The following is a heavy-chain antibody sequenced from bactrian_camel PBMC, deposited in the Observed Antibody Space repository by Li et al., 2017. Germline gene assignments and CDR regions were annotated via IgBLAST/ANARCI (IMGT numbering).Heavy chain of an antibody. CDR1: GFTFSGYA. V-gene: IGHV3S40*01. CDR2: IYNSGATT. D-gene: IGHD4*01. CDR3: AKAPELETMDS. J-gene: IGHJ6*01. Sequence: DVQLVESGGGLVQPGGSLRLSCAASGFTFSGYAMSWVRQAPGKEREGVATIYNSGATTSYAASVKGRFTISRDNDKNTVYLQLNSLQTEDMAMYYCAKAPELETMDSWGQGTQVTVS.